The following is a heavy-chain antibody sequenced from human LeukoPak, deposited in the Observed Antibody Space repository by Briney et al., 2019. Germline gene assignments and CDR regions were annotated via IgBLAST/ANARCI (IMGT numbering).Heavy chain of an antibody. CDR1: GGSISSYY. CDR2: IYTSGST. J-gene: IGHJ4*02. CDR3: ARGGGSSNWYSFDY. V-gene: IGHV4-4*07. D-gene: IGHD6-13*01. Sequence: PSETLSLTCTVSGGSISSYYWSWIRQPAGKGLEWIGRIYTSGSTNYNPSLKSRVTMSVDTSKNQFSLKLSSVTAADTAVYYCARGGGSSNWYSFDYWGQGTLVTVSS.